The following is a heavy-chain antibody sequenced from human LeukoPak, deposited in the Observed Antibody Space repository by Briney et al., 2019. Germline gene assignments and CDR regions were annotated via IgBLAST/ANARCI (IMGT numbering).Heavy chain of an antibody. CDR1: GGSISSYY. CDR3: ARGLSASGSYFLFDY. V-gene: IGHV4-59*01. J-gene: IGHJ4*02. CDR2: IYYSGST. D-gene: IGHD1-26*01. Sequence: SETLSLTCTVSGGSISSYYWSWIRQPPGKGLEWIGYIYYSGSTNYNPSLKSRVTISVDTSKNQFSLKLSSVTAADTAVYYCARGLSASGSYFLFDYWGQGTLVTVSS.